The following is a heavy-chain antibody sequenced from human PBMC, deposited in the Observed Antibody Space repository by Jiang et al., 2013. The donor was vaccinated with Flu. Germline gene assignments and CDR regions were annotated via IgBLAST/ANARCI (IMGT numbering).Heavy chain of an antibody. J-gene: IGHJ6*02. V-gene: IGHV4-34*01. D-gene: IGHD3-10*01. CDR2: ITYTGET. CDR3: ARVLGFAALSQDYGLDV. Sequence: TLSLTCAVSGGSFSDSYWSWVRQSPLKGLEWLGRITYTGETVYNPSLEGRVTISIITSKSQFSLSLTSVTAADTAVYYCARVLGFAALSQDYGLDVWGQGTTVTVSS. CDR1: GGSFSDSY.